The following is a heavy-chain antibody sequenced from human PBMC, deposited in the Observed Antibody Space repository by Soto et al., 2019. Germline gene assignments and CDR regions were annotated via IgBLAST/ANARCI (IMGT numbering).Heavy chain of an antibody. V-gene: IGHV4-31*03. CDR2: IYYSGST. J-gene: IGHJ5*02. CDR3: AREKDYYDSSGYLIDP. D-gene: IGHD3-22*01. CDR1: GGSISSGGYY. Sequence: SETLSLTCTVSGGSISSGGYYWSWIRQHPGKGLEWIGYIYYSGSTYYNPSLKGRVTISVDTSKNQFSLKLSSVTAADTAVYFCAREKDYYDSSGYLIDPWGQGTLVTVSS.